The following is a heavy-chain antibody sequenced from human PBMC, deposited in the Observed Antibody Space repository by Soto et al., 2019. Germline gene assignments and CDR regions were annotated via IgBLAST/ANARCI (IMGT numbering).Heavy chain of an antibody. CDR3: ARGGYYDSSGYYHPFDP. V-gene: IGHV4-30-4*01. CDR2: IYYSGST. D-gene: IGHD3-22*01. CDR1: GGSISSGDYY. J-gene: IGHJ5*02. Sequence: SETLSLTCTVSGGSISSGDYYWIWIRQAPGKGLEWIGYIYYSGSTYYNPSLKSRVTISVDTSKNQFSLKLSSVTAADTAVYYCARGGYYDSSGYYHPFDPWGQGTLVTVSS.